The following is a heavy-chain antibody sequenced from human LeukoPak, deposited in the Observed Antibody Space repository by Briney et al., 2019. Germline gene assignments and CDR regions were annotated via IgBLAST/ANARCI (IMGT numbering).Heavy chain of an antibody. V-gene: IGHV1-69*06. D-gene: IGHD3-10*01. CDR3: ARSMVRGVTDPSGGMDV. Sequence: SVKVSCKASGGTFSSYTISWARQAPGQGLEWMGGIIPIFGTANYAQKFQGRVTITADKSTSTAYMELSSLRSEDTAVYYCARSMVRGVTDPSGGMDVWGKGTTVTVSS. J-gene: IGHJ6*03. CDR1: GGTFSSYT. CDR2: IIPIFGTA.